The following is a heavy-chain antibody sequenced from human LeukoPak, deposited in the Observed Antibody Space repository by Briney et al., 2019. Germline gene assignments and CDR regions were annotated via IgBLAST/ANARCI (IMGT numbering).Heavy chain of an antibody. V-gene: IGHV1-69*13. CDR3: ARCPEVRGVIITRFDP. D-gene: IGHD3-10*01. CDR2: IIPIFGTA. Sequence: WASVTVSCTASAGTFSIYAISWVRQAPGQGLESMGGIIPIFGTANYAQKFQGRVTITADESTSTAYMELSSLRSEDTAVYYCARCPEVRGVIITRFDPWGQGTLVTVSS. J-gene: IGHJ5*02. CDR1: AGTFSIYA.